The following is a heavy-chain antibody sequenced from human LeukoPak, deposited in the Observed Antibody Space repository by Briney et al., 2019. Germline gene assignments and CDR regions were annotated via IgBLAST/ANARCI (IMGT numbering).Heavy chain of an antibody. CDR1: VVSISGYY. CDR3: ARTAYDYVWGSYRYLFDY. J-gene: IGHJ4*02. V-gene: IGHV4-59*08. Sequence: SETLSLTCTVYVVSISGYYWSLIRQPPRKELEWIGYSYYSGSTNYNPSLKSRVTISVDTSKNQFSLKLSSVTAADTAVYYCARTAYDYVWGSYRYLFDYWGQGTLVTVSS. CDR2: SYYSGST. D-gene: IGHD3-16*02.